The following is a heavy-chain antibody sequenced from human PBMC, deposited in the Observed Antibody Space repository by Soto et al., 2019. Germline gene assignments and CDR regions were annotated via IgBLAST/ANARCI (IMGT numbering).Heavy chain of an antibody. J-gene: IGHJ4*02. D-gene: IGHD5-18*01. CDR2: IYWDDDS. V-gene: IGHV2-5*02. Sequence: QITLKESGPTLVKPTQTLTLTCTFSGFSLSTSGVGVGWIRQPPGKALEWLALIYWDDDSRYIPSLKSRLTNTKDASKGQVVLTMTHMDPVDTDTYYCAHDANTATPMVKTFYFDSWGQGTLVTVSS. CDR3: AHDANTATPMVKTFYFDS. CDR1: GFSLSTSGVG.